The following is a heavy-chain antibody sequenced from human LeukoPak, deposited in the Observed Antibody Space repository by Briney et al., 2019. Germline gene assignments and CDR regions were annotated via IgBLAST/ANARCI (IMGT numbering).Heavy chain of an antibody. J-gene: IGHJ6*03. CDR3: ARDWDYMDV. D-gene: IGHD3-16*01. CDR2: ISSNGGST. V-gene: IGHV3-64*01. Sequence: GGSLRLSCAASGFTFSSYGMHWVRQAPGKGLEYVSAISSNGGSTYYANSVKGRFTISRDNSKNTLYLQMGSLRAEDMAVYYCARDWDYMDVWGKGTTVTVSS. CDR1: GFTFSSYG.